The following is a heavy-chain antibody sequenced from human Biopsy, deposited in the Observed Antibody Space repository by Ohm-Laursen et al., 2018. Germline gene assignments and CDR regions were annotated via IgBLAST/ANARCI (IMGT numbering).Heavy chain of an antibody. CDR3: AAEVGVTVDVGF. Sequence: ALVEVSCKASGFTFSNSVVQWVRQARGQRLEWIGWIVVGSGYAVYAQNFQERVTITRDLSTSTANMELSSLRSDDTAVYYCAAEVGVTVDVGFWGQGTLVTVSS. CDR2: IVVGSGYA. CDR1: GFTFSNSV. V-gene: IGHV1-58*01. J-gene: IGHJ4*02. D-gene: IGHD1-26*01.